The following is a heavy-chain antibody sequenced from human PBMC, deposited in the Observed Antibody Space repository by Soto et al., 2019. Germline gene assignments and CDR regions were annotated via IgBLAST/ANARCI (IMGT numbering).Heavy chain of an antibody. CDR2: INPNSGGT. Sequence: ASVKVSCKASGYTFTGYYMHWFRQAPGQGLEWMGWINPNSGGTNYAQKFQGRVTMTRDTSISTAYMELSRLISDDTAVYYCASEAIVGPAAVTGRYWGQGTMVTVSS. D-gene: IGHD2-2*01. J-gene: IGHJ4*02. CDR3: ASEAIVGPAAVTGRY. V-gene: IGHV1-2*02. CDR1: GYTFTGYY.